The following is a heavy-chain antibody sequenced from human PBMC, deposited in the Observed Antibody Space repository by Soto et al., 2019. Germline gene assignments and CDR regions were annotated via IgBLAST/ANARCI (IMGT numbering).Heavy chain of an antibody. CDR1: GGTFGSYV. CDR3: ARDLGSGYGPGDY. Sequence: QVQLVQSGAEVKKPGSSVKVSCKASGGTFGSYVFNWVRQAPGQGLEWMGGIIPLFGRPNYAQKFQGRVTNTADGSTSTADLELSSLRSDDTAVFYCARDLGSGYGPGDYWGQGTLVTVSS. J-gene: IGHJ4*02. V-gene: IGHV1-69*12. CDR2: IIPLFGRP. D-gene: IGHD5-12*01.